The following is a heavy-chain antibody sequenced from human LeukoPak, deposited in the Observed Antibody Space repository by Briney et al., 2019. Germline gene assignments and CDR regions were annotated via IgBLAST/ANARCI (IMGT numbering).Heavy chain of an antibody. CDR3: ARLIRVIAVAAVLYNWFDP. CDR1: SGSFSGYY. D-gene: IGHD6-19*01. Sequence: SETLSLTXAVYSGSFSGYYWSWISQSPGKGLEWIGENNHSGSTNYNPSLKSRVTISVDTSKNQFSLKLSSVTAADTAVYYCARLIRVIAVAAVLYNWFDPWGQGTLVTVSS. CDR2: NNHSGST. V-gene: IGHV4-34*01. J-gene: IGHJ5*02.